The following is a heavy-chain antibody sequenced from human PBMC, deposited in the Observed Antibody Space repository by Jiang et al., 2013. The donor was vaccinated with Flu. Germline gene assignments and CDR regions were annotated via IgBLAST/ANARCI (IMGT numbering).Heavy chain of an antibody. CDR1: GGSISSSSYY. CDR2: IYYSGST. Sequence: LLKPSETLSLTCTVSGGSISSSSYYWGWIRQPPGKGLEWIGSIYYSGSTYYNPSLKSRVTISVDTSKNQFSLKLSSVTAADTAVYYCARSRITMPRLPSDYWGQGTLVTVSS. J-gene: IGHJ4*02. D-gene: IGHD3-10*01. CDR3: ARSRITMPRLPSDY. V-gene: IGHV4-39*01.